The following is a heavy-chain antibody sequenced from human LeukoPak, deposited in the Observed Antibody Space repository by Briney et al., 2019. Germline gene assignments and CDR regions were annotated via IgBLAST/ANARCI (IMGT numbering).Heavy chain of an antibody. Sequence: GGSLRLSCAASGFTFSSYAMSWVRQAPGKGLEWVSAISGSGGSTYYADSVKGRFTISRDNSKNTLYLQMNSLRAEDTAVYYCARRHMTTVTTYEPPDYWGQGTLVTVSS. D-gene: IGHD4-11*01. CDR3: ARRHMTTVTTYEPPDY. CDR1: GFTFSSYA. J-gene: IGHJ4*02. V-gene: IGHV3-23*01. CDR2: ISGSGGST.